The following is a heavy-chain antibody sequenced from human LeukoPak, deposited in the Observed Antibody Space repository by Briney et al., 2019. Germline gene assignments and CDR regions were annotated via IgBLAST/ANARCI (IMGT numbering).Heavy chain of an antibody. V-gene: IGHV4-34*01. CDR1: GGSFSGYY. CDR2: INHSGST. J-gene: IGHJ4*02. CDR3: ARVRGGSSGWYSPSFFY. D-gene: IGHD6-19*01. Sequence: PSETLSLTCAVYGGSFSGYYWSWIRQPPGKGLEWIGEINHSGSTNYNPSLKSRVTISVDTSKNQFSLKLSSVTAADTAVYYCARVRGGSSGWYSPSFFYWGQGTLVTVSS.